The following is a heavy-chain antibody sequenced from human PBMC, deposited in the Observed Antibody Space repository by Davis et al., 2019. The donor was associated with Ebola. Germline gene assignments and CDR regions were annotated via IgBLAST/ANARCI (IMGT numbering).Heavy chain of an antibody. CDR2: IKQDGSEK. Sequence: GESLKISCASSGFTFSRDWMRWVRQAPGKGLEWVANIKQDGSEKYYVDSVKGRFTISRDNAKNSLFLQMSSLRAEDTAMYYCARDGLPAALNFWGQGTLVTVSS. CDR1: GFTFSRDW. D-gene: IGHD2-2*01. V-gene: IGHV3-7*03. J-gene: IGHJ4*02. CDR3: ARDGLPAALNF.